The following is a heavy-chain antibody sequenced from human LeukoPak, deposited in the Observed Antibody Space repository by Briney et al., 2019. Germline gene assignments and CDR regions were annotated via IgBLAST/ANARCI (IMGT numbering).Heavy chain of an antibody. CDR2: IIPIFGTA. V-gene: IGHV1-69*05. CDR1: GGTFSSYA. Sequence: SVKVSCKASGGTFSSYAISWVRQAPGQGLEWMGGIIPIFGTANYAQKFQGRVTITTDESTSTAYMELSSLRSEDTAVYYCARSRGLTAMVRDYYYYYMDAWGKGTTVTVSS. J-gene: IGHJ6*03. CDR3: ARSRGLTAMVRDYYYYYMDA. D-gene: IGHD5-18*01.